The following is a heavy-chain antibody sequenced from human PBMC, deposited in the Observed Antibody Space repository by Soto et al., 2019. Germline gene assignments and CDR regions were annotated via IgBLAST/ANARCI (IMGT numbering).Heavy chain of an antibody. J-gene: IGHJ4*02. V-gene: IGHV4-34*01. D-gene: IGHD4-17*01. CDR1: GGSFSGYY. CDR2: INHSGST. CDR3: AEGRYGDFDY. Sequence: SETLSLTCAVYGGSFSGYYWSWIRQPPGKGLEWIGEINHSGSTNYNPSLKSRVTISVDTSKNQFSLKLSSVTAADTAVYYCAEGRYGDFDYWGQGTLVTVSS.